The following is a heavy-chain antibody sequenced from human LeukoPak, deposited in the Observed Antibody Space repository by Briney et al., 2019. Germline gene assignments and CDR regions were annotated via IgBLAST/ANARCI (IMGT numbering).Heavy chain of an antibody. Sequence: PGGFLRLSCAASGFTFSSYWMHWVRQAPGKGLVWVSRITNDGSSTTYADSVKGRFTVSRDNAKNTLYLQMNSLRAEDTAVYYCAREPGDRYTLDYWGQGTLVTVSS. D-gene: IGHD3-16*02. J-gene: IGHJ4*02. CDR3: AREPGDRYTLDY. V-gene: IGHV3-74*01. CDR2: ITNDGSST. CDR1: GFTFSSYW.